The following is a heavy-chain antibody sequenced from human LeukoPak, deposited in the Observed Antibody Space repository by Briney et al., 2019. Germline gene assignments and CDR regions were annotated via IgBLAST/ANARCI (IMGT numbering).Heavy chain of an antibody. CDR2: IYYSGST. Sequence: KASETLSLTCTVSGGSISSGGYYWSWIRQHPGKGLEWIGYIYYSGSTYYNPSLKSRVTISVDTSKNQFSLKLSSVTAADTAVYYCARVSVAVAAKEFDPWGQGTLVTVSS. CDR1: GGSISSGGYY. V-gene: IGHV4-31*03. D-gene: IGHD6-19*01. CDR3: ARVSVAVAAKEFDP. J-gene: IGHJ5*02.